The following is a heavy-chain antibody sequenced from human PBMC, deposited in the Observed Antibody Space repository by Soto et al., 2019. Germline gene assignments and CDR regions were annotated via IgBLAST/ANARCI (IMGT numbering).Heavy chain of an antibody. J-gene: IGHJ4*02. CDR3: ARDHKVYDSSGYFAY. CDR1: GGTFSSYA. V-gene: IGHV1-69*01. CDR2: IIPIFGTA. D-gene: IGHD3-22*01. Sequence: QVQLVQSGAEVKKPGSSVKVSCKASGGTFSSYAISWVRQAPGQGLAWMGGIIPIFGTANDAQKFQGRVTIPADESTSTAYMELSSLRSEDTAVYYCARDHKVYDSSGYFAYWGQGTLVTVSS.